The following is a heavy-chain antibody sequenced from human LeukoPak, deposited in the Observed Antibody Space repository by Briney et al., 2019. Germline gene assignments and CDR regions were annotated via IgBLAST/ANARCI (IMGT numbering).Heavy chain of an antibody. V-gene: IGHV4-30-4*01. CDR3: AREYITYYYGSGSYYSTNNWFDP. Sequence: SQTLSLTRTVSGGSISSGDYYWSRIRHPPGKGLEWIGYIYYSGSTYYNPSLKSRVTISVDTSKNQFSLKLSSVTAADTAVYYCAREYITYYYGSGSYYSTNNWFDPWGQGTLVTVSS. D-gene: IGHD3-10*01. CDR2: IYYSGST. J-gene: IGHJ5*02. CDR1: GGSISSGDYY.